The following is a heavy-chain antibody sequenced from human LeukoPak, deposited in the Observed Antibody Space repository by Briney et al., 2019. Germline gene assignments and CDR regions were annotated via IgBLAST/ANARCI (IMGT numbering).Heavy chain of an antibody. J-gene: IGHJ3*02. CDR2: ITNSGGAT. D-gene: IGHD1-26*01. CDR3: AKWGELLRTFDI. Sequence: GGSLRLSCAASGFTFSSYVMTWVRQAPGKGLEWVSAITNSGGATSYAASVKGRFTISRDNSKSTLYLQMNSLRAEDTAVYYCAKWGELLRTFDIWGQGTMVTVSS. CDR1: GFTFSSYV. V-gene: IGHV3-23*01.